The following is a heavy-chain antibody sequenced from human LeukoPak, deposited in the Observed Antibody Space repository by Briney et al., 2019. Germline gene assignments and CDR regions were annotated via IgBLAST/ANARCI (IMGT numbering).Heavy chain of an antibody. CDR3: ARDGQYLHWFDP. V-gene: IGHV4-38-2*02. D-gene: IGHD4-11*01. Sequence: PSQTLSLTCAVSGYSISSGYYWGWIRQPPGKGLEWIGSIYHSGSTYYNPSLKSRVTISVDTSKNQFSLKLSSVTAADTAVYYCARDGQYLHWFDPWGQGTLVTVSS. CDR1: GYSISSGYY. J-gene: IGHJ5*02. CDR2: IYHSGST.